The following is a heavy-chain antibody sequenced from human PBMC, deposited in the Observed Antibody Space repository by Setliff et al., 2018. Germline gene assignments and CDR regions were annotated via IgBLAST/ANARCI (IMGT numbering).Heavy chain of an antibody. CDR1: GGSISSSSYY. V-gene: IGHV4-39*07. Sequence: TSETLSLTCTVSGGSISSSSYYWGWIRQPPGKGLEWIGSIYTSGSTNYNPSLKSRVTISVDTSKNQFSLKLSSVTAADTAVYYCATNPYQLLNFDYWGQGTLVTVSS. D-gene: IGHD2-2*01. J-gene: IGHJ4*02. CDR2: IYTSGST. CDR3: ATNPYQLLNFDY.